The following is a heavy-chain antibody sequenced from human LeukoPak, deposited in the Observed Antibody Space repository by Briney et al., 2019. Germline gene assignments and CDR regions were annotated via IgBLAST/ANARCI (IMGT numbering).Heavy chain of an antibody. V-gene: IGHV5-51*01. J-gene: IGHJ4*02. CDR3: ARGTTYPHY. CDR1: GYTFTNFW. D-gene: IGHD1-7*01. CDR2: IYPGDSHT. Sequence: GESLKISCKGSGYTFTNFWIGWVRQMPGKGLEWMGIIYPGDSHTRYSPSFQGQVTISADKSISTAYLQWNSLKASDTAMYYCARGTTYPHYWGQGTLVTVSS.